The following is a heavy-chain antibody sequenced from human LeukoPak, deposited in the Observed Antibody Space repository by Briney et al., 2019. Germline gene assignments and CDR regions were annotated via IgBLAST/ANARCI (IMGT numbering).Heavy chain of an antibody. Sequence: SETLSLTCTVSGGSISSSSYYWGWIRQPPGKGLEWIGEIYHSGSTNYNPSLKSRVTISVDTSKNQFSLKLSSVTAADTAVYYCASSNPHSPYSTSFDYWGQGTLVTVSS. D-gene: IGHD2/OR15-2a*01. CDR2: IYHSGST. V-gene: IGHV4-39*07. J-gene: IGHJ4*02. CDR1: GGSISSSSYY. CDR3: ASSNPHSPYSTSFDY.